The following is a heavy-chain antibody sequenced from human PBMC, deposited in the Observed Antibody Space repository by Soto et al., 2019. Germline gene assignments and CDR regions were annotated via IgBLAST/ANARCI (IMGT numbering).Heavy chain of an antibody. V-gene: IGHV3-30-3*01. CDR3: ARVRAMEIAVRPVDY. Sequence: SLRLSCAASGFTFSTYAMHWVRQAPGKGLEWVAVISNDGNSKYYAASVKGQFTISRDNSKNTLYLQMSSLRAEDTAVYYCARVRAMEIAVRPVDYWGQGTLVTVSS. CDR2: ISNDGNSK. D-gene: IGHD5-18*01. J-gene: IGHJ4*02. CDR1: GFTFSTYA.